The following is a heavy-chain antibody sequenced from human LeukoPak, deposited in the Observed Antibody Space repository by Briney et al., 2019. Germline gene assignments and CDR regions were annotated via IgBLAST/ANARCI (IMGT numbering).Heavy chain of an antibody. Sequence: SETLSLTCSVSGVSISSGNYYWSWLRQPAGKGLEWIGHIYSSGSTNYNPSLKSRVTFSLDTSKDLFSLNLTSVTAADTAVYYCARGGSKFDFWGQGTLVTVSS. J-gene: IGHJ4*02. D-gene: IGHD2-15*01. CDR3: ARGGSKFDF. CDR2: IYSSGST. V-gene: IGHV4-61*10. CDR1: GVSISSGNYY.